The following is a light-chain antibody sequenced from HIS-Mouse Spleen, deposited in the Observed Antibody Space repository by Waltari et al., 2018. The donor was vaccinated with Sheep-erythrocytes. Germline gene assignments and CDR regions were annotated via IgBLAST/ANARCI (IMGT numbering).Light chain of an antibody. CDR3: QAWDSSTAV. CDR2: QDS. J-gene: IGLJ2*01. CDR1: KLGDKY. Sequence: SYELTQPPSVSVSPGQTASITCSGDKLGDKYACWYQQKTGQSPVLVIYQDSKRPSGIPGRFSGSNSGNTATLTISGIQAMDEADYYCQAWDSSTAVFGGGTKLTVL. V-gene: IGLV3-1*01.